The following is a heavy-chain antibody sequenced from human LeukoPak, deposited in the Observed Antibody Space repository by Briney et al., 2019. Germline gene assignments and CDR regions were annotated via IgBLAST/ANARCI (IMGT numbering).Heavy chain of an antibody. Sequence: SETLSLTCTVSGGSISSYYWSWTRQPPGKGLEWIGYIYYSGSTNYNPSLKSRVTISVDTSKNQFSLKLSSVTAADTAVYYCARDHHYDSSGYYQRYFDYWGQGTLVTVSS. CDR3: ARDHHYDSSGYYQRYFDY. D-gene: IGHD3-22*01. CDR2: IYYSGST. J-gene: IGHJ4*02. CDR1: GGSISSYY. V-gene: IGHV4-59*01.